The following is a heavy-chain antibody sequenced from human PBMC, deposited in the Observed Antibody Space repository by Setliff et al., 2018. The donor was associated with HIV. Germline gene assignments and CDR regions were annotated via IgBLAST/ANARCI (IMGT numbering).Heavy chain of an antibody. CDR3: ARSSSSSPYWFDY. V-gene: IGHV4-4*08. CDR1: GGSMSTYY. J-gene: IGHJ4*02. D-gene: IGHD6-6*01. CDR2: IYTSGST. Sequence: SETLSLTCTVSGGSMSTYYWSWIRQPPGKGLEWIGYIYTSGSTNYNPSLRSRVTISVDTSKNQFSLTLTSMTAADTAVYYCARSSSSSPYWFDYWGQGALVTVSS.